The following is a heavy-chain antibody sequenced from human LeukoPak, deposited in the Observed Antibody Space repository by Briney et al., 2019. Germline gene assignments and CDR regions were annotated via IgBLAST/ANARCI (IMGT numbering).Heavy chain of an antibody. V-gene: IGHV4-61*02. J-gene: IGHJ3*02. D-gene: IGHD2-2*01. CDR2: IYTSGST. CDR3: ARDRTSSPHAFDI. Sequence: SETLSLTCTVSGGSISSGSYYWSWIRQPAGKGLEWIGRIYTSGSTNYNPSLKSRVTMSVDTSKNQFPLKLSSVTAADTAVYYCARDRTSSPHAFDIWGQGTMVTVSS. CDR1: GGSISSGSYY.